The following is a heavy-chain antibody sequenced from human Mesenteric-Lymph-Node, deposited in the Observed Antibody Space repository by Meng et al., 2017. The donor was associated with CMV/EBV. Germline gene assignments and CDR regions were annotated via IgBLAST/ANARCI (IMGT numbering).Heavy chain of an antibody. CDR3: ARDSNYALDY. CDR1: GFTFSSYW. D-gene: IGHD4-11*01. V-gene: IGHV3-74*01. Sequence: LCCAATGFTFSSYWMHGVRQAPGKGLVWVSRINSDGSSTSYADSVKGRFTISRDNAKNTLYLQMNSLRAEDTAVYYCARDSNYALDYWGQGTLVTVSS. J-gene: IGHJ4*02. CDR2: INSDGSST.